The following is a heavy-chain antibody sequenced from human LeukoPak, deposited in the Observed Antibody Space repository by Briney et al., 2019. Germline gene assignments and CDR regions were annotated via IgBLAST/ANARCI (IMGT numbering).Heavy chain of an antibody. V-gene: IGHV4-31*03. Sequence: SQTLSLTCTVSGGSISSDDYYWGWIRQHPGKGLEWIGYIHHRGSTYYTPSLKSRVTISVDTSKNQFSLKLSSVTAADTAVYYCAGLTSSRRAFDVWGQGTMGTVSS. J-gene: IGHJ3*01. CDR2: IHHRGST. D-gene: IGHD6-13*01. CDR3: AGLTSSRRAFDV. CDR1: GGSISSDDYY.